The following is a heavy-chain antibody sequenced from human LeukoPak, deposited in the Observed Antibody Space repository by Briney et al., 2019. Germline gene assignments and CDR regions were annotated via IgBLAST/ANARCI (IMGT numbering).Heavy chain of an antibody. CDR1: GFTFSSYA. J-gene: IGHJ4*02. CDR3: AKSQWLVGGYYFDY. V-gene: IGHV3-23*01. D-gene: IGHD6-19*01. CDR2: VSGSGGST. Sequence: GGSLRLSCVASGFTFSSYAMSWVRQAPGKGLEWVSAVSGSGGSTYYADSVQGRFTISRDNSKNTLYLQMNSLRPEDTAVYYCAKSQWLVGGYYFDYWGQGTLVTVSS.